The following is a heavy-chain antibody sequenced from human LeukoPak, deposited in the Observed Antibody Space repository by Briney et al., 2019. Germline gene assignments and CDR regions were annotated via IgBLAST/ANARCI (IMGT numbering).Heavy chain of an antibody. J-gene: IGHJ4*02. V-gene: IGHV3-53*01. Sequence: GGSLRLSCAASGFTVSSNYMSWVRQAPGKGLEWVSVIYSGGSTYYADSVKGRFTISRDNSKNTLYLQMNSLRAEDTAVYYCASGSPAPTFDYWGQGTLVTVSS. CDR1: GFTVSSNY. CDR2: IYSGGST. CDR3: ASGSPAPTFDY. D-gene: IGHD1-26*01.